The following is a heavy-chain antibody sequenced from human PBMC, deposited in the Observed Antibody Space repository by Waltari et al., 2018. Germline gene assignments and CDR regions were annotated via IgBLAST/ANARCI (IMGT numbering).Heavy chain of an antibody. V-gene: IGHV4-38-2*01. CDR1: GHSIRSEYF. D-gene: IGHD6-19*01. CDR2: THHDGTT. J-gene: IGHJ4*02. Sequence: QVQLQESGPGLVKPSETLSLTCAVFGHSIRSEYFWGWIRQPPGKGLEWIGTTHHDGTTFYSPSLQNRITISLDMSNNQFSLRLRSMTAADTAVYYCAAVAWHYSVRIDYWGQGTLVTVSS. CDR3: AAVAWHYSVRIDY.